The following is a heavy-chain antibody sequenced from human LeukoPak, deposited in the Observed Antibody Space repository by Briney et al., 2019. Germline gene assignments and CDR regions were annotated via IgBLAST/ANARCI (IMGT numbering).Heavy chain of an antibody. CDR3: ARHHAGLYCSSTSCLNWFDP. CDR2: IYYSGST. D-gene: IGHD2-2*01. V-gene: IGHV4-39*01. J-gene: IGHJ5*02. CDR1: GGSISSSSYY. Sequence: SETLSLTCTVSGGSISSSSYYWGWIRQPPGKGLEWIGSIYYSGSTYYNPSLKSRVTISVDTSKNQFSLKLSSVTAADTTVYYCARHHAGLYCSSTSCLNWFDPWGQGTLVTVSS.